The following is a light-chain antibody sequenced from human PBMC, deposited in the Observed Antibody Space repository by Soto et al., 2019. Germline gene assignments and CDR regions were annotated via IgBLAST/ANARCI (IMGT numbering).Light chain of an antibody. J-gene: IGKJ5*01. Sequence: ERVITQSPSTLSSSPFERFTLSCRASQSVASSVAWYQQKPGQAPRLILYGASTRATGFPARFSGSGSGTEFTLTISSLQSEDFAVYLCQQYHYWPITFGQGTRLEI. CDR1: QSVASS. V-gene: IGKV3-15*01. CDR3: QQYHYWPIT. CDR2: GAS.